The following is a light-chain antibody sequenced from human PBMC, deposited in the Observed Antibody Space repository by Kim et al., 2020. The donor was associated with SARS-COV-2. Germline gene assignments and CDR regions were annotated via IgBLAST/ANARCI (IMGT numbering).Light chain of an antibody. V-gene: IGLV1-44*01. Sequence: RVTISCTGSSSNIGRNTIHWYHQHPGTTPKLLIYSNKQRPSGVPDRLSGAKSGTSASLAISGLQSEDEADYYCAAWDDSLNGHVVFGGGTQLTVL. CDR3: AAWDDSLNGHVV. J-gene: IGLJ2*01. CDR2: SNK. CDR1: SSNIGRNT.